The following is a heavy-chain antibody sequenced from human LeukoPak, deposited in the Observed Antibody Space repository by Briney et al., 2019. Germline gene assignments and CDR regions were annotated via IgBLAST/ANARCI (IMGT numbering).Heavy chain of an antibody. V-gene: IGHV4-4*07. J-gene: IGHJ4*02. CDR2: IYTSGNT. Sequence: SETLSLTCIVSGGSLSSYYWSWIRQPAGEGLEVIGRIYTSGNTNYNPSLKSRVTMSVDTSKNQFSLKLSSVTAADTAVYYCARSNSGYYEYYFDYWGQGTLVTVSS. CDR1: GGSLSSYY. D-gene: IGHD3-22*01. CDR3: ARSNSGYYEYYFDY.